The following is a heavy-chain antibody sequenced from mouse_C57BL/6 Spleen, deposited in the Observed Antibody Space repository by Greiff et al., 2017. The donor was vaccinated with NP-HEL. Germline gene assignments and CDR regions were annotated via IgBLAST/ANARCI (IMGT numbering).Heavy chain of an antibody. CDR2: IDPSDSYT. CDR3: AREESDYYAMDY. CDR1: GYTFTSYW. V-gene: IGHV1-69*01. J-gene: IGHJ4*01. Sequence: QVQLQQPGAELVMPGASVKLSCKASGYTFTSYWMHWVKQRPGQGLEWIGEIDPSDSYTNYNQKFKGKSTLTVDKSSSTAYMQLSSLTSEDSAVYYCAREESDYYAMDYWGQGTSVTVSS.